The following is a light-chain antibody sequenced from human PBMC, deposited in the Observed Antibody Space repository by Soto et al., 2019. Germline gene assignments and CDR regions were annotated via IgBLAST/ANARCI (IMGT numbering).Light chain of an antibody. CDR3: QQYNNWPPWT. CDR2: GAS. V-gene: IGKV3-11*01. CDR1: QSVGSY. J-gene: IGKJ1*01. Sequence: EIVLTQSPATLSLSPGERATLSCRASQSVGSYLAWYQQKPGQAPRLLIYGASNRAPGIPARFSGSGSGTDFTLTISSLQSEDFAVYFCQQYNNWPPWTFGQGTKVEI.